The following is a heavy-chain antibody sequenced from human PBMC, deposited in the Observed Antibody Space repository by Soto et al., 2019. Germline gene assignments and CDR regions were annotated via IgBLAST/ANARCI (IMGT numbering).Heavy chain of an antibody. CDR1: GYSITSGFY. D-gene: IGHD3-16*01. CDR2: ISYNAKT. Sequence: QVQLQESGPGLVKPSETLSLICGVSGYSITSGFYWGWVRQSPGKGLEWIGTISYNAKTFYNPSLASRFSIAVDTSKNHFSLRLTSVTAADTALYYCTRGAGAPWVRFDSWGQGTLVTVSS. CDR3: TRGAGAPWVRFDS. J-gene: IGHJ4*02. V-gene: IGHV4-38-2*01.